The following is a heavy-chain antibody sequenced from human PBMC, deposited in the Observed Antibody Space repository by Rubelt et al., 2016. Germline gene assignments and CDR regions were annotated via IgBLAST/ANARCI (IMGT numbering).Heavy chain of an antibody. CDR1: GDSISSSSYY. CDR3: ALGEHRGTPIDY. CDR2: IYHSGST. D-gene: IGHD1-1*01. V-gene: IGHV4-39*07. J-gene: IGHJ4*02. Sequence: QLQLQESGPGLVKPSETLSLTCTVSGDSISSSSYYWGWIRQPPGKGLEWIADIYHSGSTNYTPSLTSRVPISVDRSKNQFSLKLTTVTAADAAVYYCALGEHRGTPIDYWGQGTVVTVSS.